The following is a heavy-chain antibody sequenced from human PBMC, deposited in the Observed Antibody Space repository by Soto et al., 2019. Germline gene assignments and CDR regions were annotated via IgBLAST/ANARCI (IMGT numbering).Heavy chain of an antibody. D-gene: IGHD1-26*01. CDR3: ALEVGAGEGWFDP. Sequence: QVQLVQPGAEVKKPGSSVKVSCKASGGTFSSSAIIWVRQSPGQVLEWMGGIIPIFGTASYAQKFQVRVTITADEATSTAYMELSSLRSEDTAVDYCALEVGAGEGWFDPWGQGTLVTVSS. CDR2: IIPIFGTA. CDR1: GGTFSSSA. V-gene: IGHV1-69*01. J-gene: IGHJ5*02.